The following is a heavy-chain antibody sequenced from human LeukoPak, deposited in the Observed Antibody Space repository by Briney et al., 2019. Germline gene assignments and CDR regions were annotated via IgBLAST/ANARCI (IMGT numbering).Heavy chain of an antibody. V-gene: IGHV1-8*02. D-gene: IGHD2-15*01. CDR3: ARTVAAIGSPFDY. J-gene: IGHJ4*02. Sequence: ASVKVSCKASGGTFSSYAISWVRQATGQGLEWMGWMNPNSGNTGYAQKFQGRVTMTRNTSISTAYMELSSLRSEDTAVYYCARTVAAIGSPFDYWGQGTLVTVSS. CDR1: GGTFSSYA. CDR2: MNPNSGNT.